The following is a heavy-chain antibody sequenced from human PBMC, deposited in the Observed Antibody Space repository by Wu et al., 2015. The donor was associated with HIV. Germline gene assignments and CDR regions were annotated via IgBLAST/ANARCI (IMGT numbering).Heavy chain of an antibody. V-gene: IGHV1-18*01. D-gene: IGHD3-16*01. CDR3: ARDFILGDGYYMDV. CDR2: ISAFNGNR. J-gene: IGHJ6*03. Sequence: QFQVVQSGAEVKKPGASVKVSCEGSDYTFSSYGISWVRQAPGQGLEWMGWISAFNGNRNYAQKFQGRVTMTRETSTSTAYMELSRLRSDDTAVYYCARDFILGDGYYMDVWGKGPRSLSP. CDR1: DYTFSSYG.